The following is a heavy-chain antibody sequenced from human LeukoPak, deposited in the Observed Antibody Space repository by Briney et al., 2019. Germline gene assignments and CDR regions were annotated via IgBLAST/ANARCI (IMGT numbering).Heavy chain of an antibody. Sequence: GGSLRLSCAASGFTFSDYGMHWVRQAPGKGLEWVSAISGSGGSTYYADSVKGRFTISRDNSKNTLYLQMNSLRAEDTAVYYCAKDLVRGVIRPPNWFDPWGQGTLVTVSS. CDR1: GFTFSDYG. V-gene: IGHV3-23*01. CDR2: ISGSGGST. D-gene: IGHD3-10*01. J-gene: IGHJ5*02. CDR3: AKDLVRGVIRPPNWFDP.